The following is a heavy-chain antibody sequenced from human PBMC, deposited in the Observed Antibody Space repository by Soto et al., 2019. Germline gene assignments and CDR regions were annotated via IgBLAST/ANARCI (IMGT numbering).Heavy chain of an antibody. V-gene: IGHV3-33*01. CDR3: ARELIQLWYTGDYYYYYGMDV. D-gene: IGHD5-18*01. Sequence: GGSLRLSCAASGFTFSSYGMHWVRQAPGKGLEWVAVIWYDGSNKYYADSVKGRFTISRDNSENTLYLQMNSLRAEDTAVYYCARELIQLWYTGDYYYYYGMDVWGQGTTVTVSS. CDR1: GFTFSSYG. CDR2: IWYDGSNK. J-gene: IGHJ6*02.